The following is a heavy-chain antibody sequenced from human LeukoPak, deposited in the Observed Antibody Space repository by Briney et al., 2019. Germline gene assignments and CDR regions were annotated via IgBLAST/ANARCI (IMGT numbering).Heavy chain of an antibody. Sequence: TGGSLRLSYAPSGFSITDWPLRSVRQAPGEGLEWVSAIGVRTHYADSVKGRFTISRDGSNNTLYLQMNSLTVEDTAIYFCAAGHQNSLEGYWGQGTLVSVAS. CDR2: IGVRT. CDR1: GFSITDWP. J-gene: IGHJ4*02. V-gene: IGHV3-23*01. D-gene: IGHD1-1*01. CDR3: AAGHQNSLEGY.